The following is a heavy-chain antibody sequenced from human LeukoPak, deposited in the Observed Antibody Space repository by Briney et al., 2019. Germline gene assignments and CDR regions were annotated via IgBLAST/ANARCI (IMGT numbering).Heavy chain of an antibody. CDR1: GYTFTSYG. V-gene: IGHV1-18*01. Sequence: ASVKVSCKASGYTFTSYGISWVRQAPGQGLEWMGCISAYNGNTNYAQKLQGRVTMTTDTSTSTAYMELRSLRSDDTAVYYCARELYYYDSSGYLLWGQGTLVTVSS. D-gene: IGHD3-22*01. CDR2: ISAYNGNT. J-gene: IGHJ4*02. CDR3: ARELYYYDSSGYLL.